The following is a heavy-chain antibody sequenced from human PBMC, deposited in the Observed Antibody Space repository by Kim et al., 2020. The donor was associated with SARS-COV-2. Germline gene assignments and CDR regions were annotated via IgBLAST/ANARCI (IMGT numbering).Heavy chain of an antibody. V-gene: IGHV1-69*13. CDR1: GGTFSSYA. Sequence: SVKVSCKASGGTFSSYAISWVRQAPGQGLEWMGGIIPIFGTANYAQKFQGRVTITADESTSTAYMELSSLRSEDTAVYYCPSEYSGYGGYFDYWGQGTLVTVSS. CDR2: IIPIFGTA. CDR3: PSEYSGYGGYFDY. D-gene: IGHD5-12*01. J-gene: IGHJ4*02.